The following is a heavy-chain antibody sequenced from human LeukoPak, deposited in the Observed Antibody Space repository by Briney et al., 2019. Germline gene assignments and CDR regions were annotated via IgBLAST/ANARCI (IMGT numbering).Heavy chain of an antibody. Sequence: ASVKVSCKASGYTFTNYGISWVRQAPGQGLEWMGWISAYNGNTNYAQKLQGRVTMTTDTSTSTAYMELRSLRSDDTAVYYCARDMRLDDFWSGYPATTNDYWGQGTLVTVSS. D-gene: IGHD3-3*01. CDR2: ISAYNGNT. CDR1: GYTFTNYG. CDR3: ARDMRLDDFWSGYPATTNDY. V-gene: IGHV1-18*01. J-gene: IGHJ4*02.